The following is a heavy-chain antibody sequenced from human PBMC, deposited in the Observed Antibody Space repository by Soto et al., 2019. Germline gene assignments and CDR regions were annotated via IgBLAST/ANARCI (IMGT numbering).Heavy chain of an antibody. J-gene: IGHJ1*01. D-gene: IGHD6-13*01. CDR3: ARVAHSSSGCDAS. Sequence: ASVKGTCKASGYTFTSYGIKWVRQAPGQGLEWMGWISTYNGNTDYAQKFQGRVTMTTDTSTSTAYMELRSLRSADTAVYYCARVAHSSSGCDASWGRGTWVTVSP. CDR1: GYTFTSYG. CDR2: ISTYNGNT. V-gene: IGHV1-18*01.